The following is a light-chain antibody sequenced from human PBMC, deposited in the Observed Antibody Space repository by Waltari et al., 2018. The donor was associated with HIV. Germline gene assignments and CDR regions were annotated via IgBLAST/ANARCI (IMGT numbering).Light chain of an antibody. Sequence: QSALTQPRSMYGSPGPSATIPCTGTSRDVGGYNYVTWYQQHPAKAPKLMIFDVNKGPAGVPDGFSGSKSGNTASLTISGLQAEDEADYYCCSYADKYTWVFGGGTKLTVL. CDR3: CSYADKYTWV. J-gene: IGLJ3*02. V-gene: IGLV2-11*01. CDR1: SRDVGGYNY. CDR2: DVN.